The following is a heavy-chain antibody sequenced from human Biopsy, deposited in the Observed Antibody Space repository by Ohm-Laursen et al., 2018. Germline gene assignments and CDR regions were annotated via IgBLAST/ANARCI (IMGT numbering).Heavy chain of an antibody. Sequence: SSVKASCQAPARTFSNYGANWARQAPGHGLEWLGGNIPILGTGNYAQKFQDRVTVAADTSTSTATMELRSLRSDDTAVYYCATKLTGYFHHWGQGTLVIVSS. CDR2: NIPILGTG. CDR3: ATKLTGYFHH. CDR1: ARTFSNYG. D-gene: IGHD3-9*01. J-gene: IGHJ1*01. V-gene: IGHV1-69*06.